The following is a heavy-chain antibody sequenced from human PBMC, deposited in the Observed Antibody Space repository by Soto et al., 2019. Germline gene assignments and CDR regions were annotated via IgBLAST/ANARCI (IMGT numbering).Heavy chain of an antibody. D-gene: IGHD3-16*01. CDR1: GGSFSDNY. V-gene: IGHV4-59*12. Sequence: SQTLSLTCDVSGGSFSDNYWTWMRQVPGKGLEWIGYVYYSGSTNYNPSLKSRVTISVDASKQQFSLKLTSVTAADTALYYCAAGTLGAVWTPLDDWGQGILVAVSS. J-gene: IGHJ4*02. CDR2: VYYSGST. CDR3: AAGTLGAVWTPLDD.